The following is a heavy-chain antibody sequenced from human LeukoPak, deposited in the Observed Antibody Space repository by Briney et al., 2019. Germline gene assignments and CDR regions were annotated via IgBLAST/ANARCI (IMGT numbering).Heavy chain of an antibody. J-gene: IGHJ2*01. CDR1: SGSFSGYY. CDR3: ARRGGYGDYFDL. CDR2: IDHSGSSGST. V-gene: IGHV4-34*01. D-gene: IGHD4-17*01. Sequence: SETLSLTCAVYSGSFSGYYWTWILQPPGKGLEWIGEIDHSGSSGSTTYNPSLKSRVTISMDTSKNQFSLKVKSVTAADTAVYYCARRGGYGDYFDLWGRGTLVTVSS.